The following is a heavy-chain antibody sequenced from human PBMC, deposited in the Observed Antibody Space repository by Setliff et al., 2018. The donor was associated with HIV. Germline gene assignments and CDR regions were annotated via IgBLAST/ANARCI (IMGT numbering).Heavy chain of an antibody. J-gene: IGHJ4*02. D-gene: IGHD3-10*01. Sequence: ASVKVSCKASRYTFTSYAIHWVRQAPGQRLEWMGWINAGDGNTKYSEKFQDRVTITSDTSASTVYMELSSLKSEDTAVYYCARDIGKRYYGSGSYPEESDFWGQGTMVT. CDR2: INAGDGNT. CDR3: ARDIGKRYYGSGSYPEESDF. CDR1: RYTFTSYA. V-gene: IGHV1-3*01.